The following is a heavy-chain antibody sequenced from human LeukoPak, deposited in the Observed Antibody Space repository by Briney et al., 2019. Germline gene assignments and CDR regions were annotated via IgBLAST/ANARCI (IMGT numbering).Heavy chain of an antibody. Sequence: PGSSLRLSCAASGFSFDDYAMPWVRQPPGKGLEWLSIISWNSGYIGYADSVKGRFTISRDNAKNSLYLQMNSLRAEDTAFYYCAKVRGTYSSGFFFDYWGQGALVTVSS. D-gene: IGHD6-19*01. CDR1: GFSFDDYA. CDR3: AKVRGTYSSGFFFDY. J-gene: IGHJ4*02. CDR2: ISWNSGYI. V-gene: IGHV3-9*01.